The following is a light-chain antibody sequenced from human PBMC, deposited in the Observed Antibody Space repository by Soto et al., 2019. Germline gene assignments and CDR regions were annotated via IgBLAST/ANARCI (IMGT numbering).Light chain of an antibody. CDR3: SSYTGSSTFV. V-gene: IGLV2-14*01. CDR1: SSDVGGYDY. J-gene: IGLJ1*01. Sequence: QSELTQPASLSGFPGQSITISCTRTSSDVGGYDYVSWYQQLPGKAPKLLIYDVNNRPSGVSHRFSGSKSGNTASLTISGLQAEDEADYYCSSYTGSSTFVFGTGTKVTVL. CDR2: DVN.